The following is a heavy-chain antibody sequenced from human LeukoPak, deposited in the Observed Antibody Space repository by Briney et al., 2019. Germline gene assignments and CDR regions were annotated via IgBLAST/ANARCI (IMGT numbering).Heavy chain of an antibody. CDR3: ASLAYDYVWGSYRFDY. V-gene: IGHV4-59*12. J-gene: IGHJ4*02. Sequence: SETLSLTCTVSGGSISSYYWGWIRQPPGKGLEWIGYIYYSGSTNYNPSLKSRVTISVDKSKNQFSLKLSSVTAADTAVYYCASLAYDYVWGSYRFDYWGQGTLVTVSS. CDR1: GGSISSYY. CDR2: IYYSGST. D-gene: IGHD3-16*02.